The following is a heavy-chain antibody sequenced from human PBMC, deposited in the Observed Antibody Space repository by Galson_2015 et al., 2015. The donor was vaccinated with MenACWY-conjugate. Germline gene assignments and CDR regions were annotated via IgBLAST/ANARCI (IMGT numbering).Heavy chain of an antibody. Sequence: QSGAEVKKPGESLRISCKGSGFSFSNYWITWVRQMPGKGLEWMGRIDPGDSNTHYSPSFQGHVTISADKPINTAYLQWSSLKASDTAMYFCARHGGGTSESFYYYGLDVWGQGTTVTVSS. V-gene: IGHV5-10-1*01. CDR3: ARHGGGTSESFYYYGLDV. CDR2: IDPGDSNT. CDR1: GFSFSNYW. J-gene: IGHJ6*02. D-gene: IGHD1-7*01.